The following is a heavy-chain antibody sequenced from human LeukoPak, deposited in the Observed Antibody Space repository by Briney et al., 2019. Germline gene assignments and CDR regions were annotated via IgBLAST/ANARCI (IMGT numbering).Heavy chain of an antibody. CDR3: ARDPDSWYYYGSGSYYGN. V-gene: IGHV3-21*01. CDR2: ISSSSSYI. J-gene: IGHJ4*02. CDR1: GFTFSSYS. Sequence: GGSLRLSCAASGFTFSSYSMNWVRQAPGKGLEWVSSISSSSSYIYYADSVKGRFTISRDNAKNSLYLQMNSLRAEDTAVYYCARDPDSWYYYGSGSYYGNWGQGTLVTASS. D-gene: IGHD3-10*01.